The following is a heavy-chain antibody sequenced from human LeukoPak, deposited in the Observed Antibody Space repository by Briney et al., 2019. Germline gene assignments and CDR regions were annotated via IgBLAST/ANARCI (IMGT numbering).Heavy chain of an antibody. J-gene: IGHJ4*02. V-gene: IGHV3-21*01. Sequence: GSLRLSCAASGFTFSSYSMNWVRQAPEKGLEWVSSICSTSRCIFYADSVKGRFTISRDNAKSSLYLQMNDLRAEDTAVYYCVRHGDTDSCLANWGQGTLVTVSS. CDR2: ICSTSRCI. CDR1: GFTFSSYS. D-gene: IGHD2-2*01. CDR3: VRHGDTDSCLAN.